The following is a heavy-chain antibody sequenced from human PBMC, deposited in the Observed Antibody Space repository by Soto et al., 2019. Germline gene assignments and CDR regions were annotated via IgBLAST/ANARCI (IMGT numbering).Heavy chain of an antibody. V-gene: IGHV1-69*13. D-gene: IGHD6-19*01. J-gene: IGHJ6*02. CDR3: ARVLAVAGNHYYYGMDV. Sequence: GASVKVSCKASGVTFSSYAISWVRQAPGQGPEWMGGIIPIFGTANYAQKFQGRVTITADESTSTAYMELSSLRSEDTAVFYCARVLAVAGNHYYYGMDVWGQGTTVTVSS. CDR1: GVTFSSYA. CDR2: IIPIFGTA.